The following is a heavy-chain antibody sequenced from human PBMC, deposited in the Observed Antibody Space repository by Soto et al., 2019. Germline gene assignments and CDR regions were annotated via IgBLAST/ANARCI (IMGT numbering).Heavy chain of an antibody. CDR2: IYWDDDK. D-gene: IGHD2-15*01. J-gene: IGHJ6*02. CDR1: GFSLSTSGVG. Sequence: QITLKESGPTLVKPTQTLTLTCTFSGFSLSTSGVGVGWFRQPPGKALEWLALIYWDDDKRYSPSLTSRLTITKDTSKNQVVLTMTNMDPVDTATYYCAHVLVVVAHYGMDVWGQGTTVTVSS. V-gene: IGHV2-5*02. CDR3: AHVLVVVAHYGMDV.